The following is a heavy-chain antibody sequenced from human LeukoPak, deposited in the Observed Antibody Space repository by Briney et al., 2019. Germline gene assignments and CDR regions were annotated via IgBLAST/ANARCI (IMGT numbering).Heavy chain of an antibody. J-gene: IGHJ4*02. CDR3: ASVGPTYYDY. D-gene: IGHD1-26*01. Sequence: ETLSLTCTVSGGSISSSRYYWGWIRQPPGKGLEWIRTIYYSGSTYYNPSLKSRVTISVDTSTNQFSLKLSSVTAADTAVYYCASVGPTYYDYWGQGTLVTVSS. CDR1: GGSISSSRYY. V-gene: IGHV4-39*07. CDR2: IYYSGST.